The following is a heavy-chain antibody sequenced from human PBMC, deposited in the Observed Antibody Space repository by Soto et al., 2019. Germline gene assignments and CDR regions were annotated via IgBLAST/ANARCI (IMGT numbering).Heavy chain of an antibody. D-gene: IGHD1-20*01. CDR2: VYYSGST. Sequence: LSLTCTVSGGSISSADYYWSWIRQPPGKGLEWIGYVYYSGSTYYNPSLKSRVTISVDTSKNQFSLKVSSVTAADTAVYYCARELTGSHLFDYWGQLTLVTVSS. CDR3: ARELTGSHLFDY. CDR1: GGSISSADYY. J-gene: IGHJ4*02. V-gene: IGHV4-30-4*01.